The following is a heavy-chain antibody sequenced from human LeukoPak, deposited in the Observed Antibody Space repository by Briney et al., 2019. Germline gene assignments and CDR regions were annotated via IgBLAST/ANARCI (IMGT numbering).Heavy chain of an antibody. Sequence: SETLSLTCAVSGYSIGSTYYWGWIRQPPGKGLEWIGTIYHSGSTYYNPSLKSRVTISVDTSKNQFSLRLSSVTAADTAVYYCARHHWDSSSVDYWGQGTLVTVSS. J-gene: IGHJ4*02. D-gene: IGHD6-6*01. CDR2: IYHSGST. CDR1: GYSIGSTYY. CDR3: ARHHWDSSSVDY. V-gene: IGHV4-38-2*01.